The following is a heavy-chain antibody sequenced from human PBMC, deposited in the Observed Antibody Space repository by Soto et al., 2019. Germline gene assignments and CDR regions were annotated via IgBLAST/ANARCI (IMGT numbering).Heavy chain of an antibody. CDR1: GGSFSGYY. J-gene: IGHJ5*02. Sequence: QVQLQQWGAGLLKPSETLSLTCAVYGGSFSGYYWSWIRQPPGKGLEWIGEINHCGSTNYNPSFKGRVTVSVDTAKNQYSRKLSSGTDADTAVYYCAAKDIVVVVAARYNWFDPWGQGTLVTVSS. CDR2: INHCGST. CDR3: AAKDIVVVVAARYNWFDP. D-gene: IGHD2-15*01. V-gene: IGHV4-34*01.